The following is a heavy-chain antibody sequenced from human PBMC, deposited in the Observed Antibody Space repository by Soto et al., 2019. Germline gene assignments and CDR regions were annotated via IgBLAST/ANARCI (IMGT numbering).Heavy chain of an antibody. J-gene: IGHJ4*02. Sequence: SETLSLTCTVSGGSISSGSYYWSWIRQYPGKGLEWIGYIYYTGSTYYNPSLKSRVTISLDTSKNQFSLKLSSVTAADTAVYYYARDPQPIKASLWGQGTLVTVSS. CDR1: GGSISSGSYY. D-gene: IGHD3-16*01. CDR3: ARDPQPIKASL. V-gene: IGHV4-31*03. CDR2: IYYTGST.